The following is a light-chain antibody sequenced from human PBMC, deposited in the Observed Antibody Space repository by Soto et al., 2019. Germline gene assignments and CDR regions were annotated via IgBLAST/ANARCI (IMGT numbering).Light chain of an antibody. Sequence: DIQMTQSPSTISASVGDRVTFTCRASQSVSSWLAWYQQKPGKAPKLLIYDASTLESGVPSRFSGSGSGTEFTLTITSLQPDDFTTYYCQQFHSYSPTFGQGTKVELK. J-gene: IGKJ1*01. V-gene: IGKV1-5*01. CDR2: DAS. CDR1: QSVSSW. CDR3: QQFHSYSPT.